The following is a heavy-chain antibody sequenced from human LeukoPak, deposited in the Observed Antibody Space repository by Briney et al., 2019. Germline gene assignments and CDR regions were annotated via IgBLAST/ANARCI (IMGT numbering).Heavy chain of an antibody. CDR2: IYYSGST. Sequence: KPSETLSLTCTVSGGSISSSSYYWGWIRQPPGKGLEWIGSIYYSGSTYYNPSLKSRVTISVDTSKNQFSLKLSSVTAADTAVYYCARDLIVVAPDAFDIWGQGTMVTVSS. CDR1: GGSISSSSYY. J-gene: IGHJ3*02. D-gene: IGHD2-15*01. CDR3: ARDLIVVAPDAFDI. V-gene: IGHV4-39*07.